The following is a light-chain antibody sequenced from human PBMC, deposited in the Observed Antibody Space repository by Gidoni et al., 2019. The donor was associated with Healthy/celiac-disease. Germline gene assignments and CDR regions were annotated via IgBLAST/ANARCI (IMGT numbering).Light chain of an antibody. CDR2: GAS. V-gene: IGKV3-15*01. Sequence: EIVMPQYPATLSVSPGERATLSCRASQSVSSNLAWYQQKPGQAPRLPIYGASARATGIPARFSGSGSGTEFTLTISSLQSEDFAVYYCQQYNNWPPLTFGGGTKVEIK. J-gene: IGKJ4*01. CDR3: QQYNNWPPLT. CDR1: QSVSSN.